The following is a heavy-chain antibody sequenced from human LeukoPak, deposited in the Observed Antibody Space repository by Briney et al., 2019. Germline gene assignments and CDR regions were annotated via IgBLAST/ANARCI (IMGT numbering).Heavy chain of an antibody. Sequence: GGSLRLSCVASGFTFGKYWMSWVRQAPGKGLEWVANIKLDGSEKNYVDSVKGRFTISRDNTKNTLYLQMNSLRVEDTAVFYCARDQYDTWSRRGNFDSWGQGTLVIVSS. CDR3: ARDQYDTWSRRGNFDS. CDR2: IKLDGSEK. D-gene: IGHD3-3*01. V-gene: IGHV3-7*03. J-gene: IGHJ4*02. CDR1: GFTFGKYW.